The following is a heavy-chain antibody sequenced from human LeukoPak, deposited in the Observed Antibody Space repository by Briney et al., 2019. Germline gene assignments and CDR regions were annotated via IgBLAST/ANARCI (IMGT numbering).Heavy chain of an antibody. CDR3: AKDSLYGDYYNWFDP. D-gene: IGHD4-17*01. CDR1: GFTFSSYG. V-gene: IGHV3-30*02. Sequence: TGGSLRLSCAASGFTFSSYGMHWVRQAPGKGLEWVVFIRYDGSNKYYADSVKGRFTISRDNSKNTLYLQMNSLRAEDTAVYYCAKDSLYGDYYNWFDPWGQGTLVTVSS. CDR2: IRYDGSNK. J-gene: IGHJ5*02.